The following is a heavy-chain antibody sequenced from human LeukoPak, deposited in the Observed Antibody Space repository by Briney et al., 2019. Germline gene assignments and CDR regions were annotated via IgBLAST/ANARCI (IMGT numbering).Heavy chain of an antibody. V-gene: IGHV4-38-2*02. D-gene: IGHD2-21*01. CDR1: GYSISSGYY. CDR3: ARGDGLFSDY. J-gene: IGHJ4*02. Sequence: SETLSLTCTVSGYSISSGYYWGWIRQPPGKGLEWIGSIYHSGSTDYNPSLKSRVTMLVDTSKNQFSVKLSSVTAADTAVYYCARGDGLFSDYWGQGTLVTVSS. CDR2: IYHSGST.